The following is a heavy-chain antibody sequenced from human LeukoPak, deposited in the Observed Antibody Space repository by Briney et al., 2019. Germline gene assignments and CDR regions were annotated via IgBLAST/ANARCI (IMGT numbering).Heavy chain of an antibody. D-gene: IGHD3-9*01. CDR2: INHSGST. Sequence: PSETLSLTCTVSGGSISSSSYYWGWIRQPPGKGLEWIGEINHSGSTNYNPSLKSRVTISVDTSKNQFSLKLSSVTAADTAVYYCARFRDYDILTGPRNRRGFDYWGQGTLVTVSS. J-gene: IGHJ4*02. CDR3: ARFRDYDILTGPRNRRGFDY. CDR1: GGSISSSSYY. V-gene: IGHV4-39*07.